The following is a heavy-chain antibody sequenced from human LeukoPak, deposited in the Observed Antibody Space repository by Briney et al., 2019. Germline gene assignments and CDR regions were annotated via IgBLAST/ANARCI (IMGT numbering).Heavy chain of an antibody. V-gene: IGHV1-18*01. CDR1: GYTFTNYG. Sequence: ASVKVSCKASGYTFTNYGISWVRQAPGQGLEWVGWISVYNDNTNYAQKLQDRVTMTTDTSTSTANMELRSLRSDDTAVYYCARASSLMYYDFWSGYPVALSDAFDIWGQGTMVTVSS. J-gene: IGHJ3*02. CDR2: ISVYNDNT. D-gene: IGHD3-3*01. CDR3: ARASSLMYYDFWSGYPVALSDAFDI.